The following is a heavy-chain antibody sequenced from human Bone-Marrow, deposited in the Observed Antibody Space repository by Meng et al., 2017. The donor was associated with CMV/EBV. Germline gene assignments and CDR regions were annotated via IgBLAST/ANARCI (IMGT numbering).Heavy chain of an antibody. D-gene: IGHD2-2*02. CDR2: IKQDGSEK. CDR3: TRDQTPIIVVEPATIRYDAFDF. J-gene: IGHJ3*01. CDR1: GFTFSSYW. V-gene: IGHV3-7*01. Sequence: GESLKISCAASGFTFSSYWMTWVRQAPGRGLEWVANIKQDGSEKYYVDSVKGRFTISRDNAKNSLYRQMSSLRAEDTAVYYCTRDQTPIIVVEPATIRYDAFDFWGQGTMVTVSS.